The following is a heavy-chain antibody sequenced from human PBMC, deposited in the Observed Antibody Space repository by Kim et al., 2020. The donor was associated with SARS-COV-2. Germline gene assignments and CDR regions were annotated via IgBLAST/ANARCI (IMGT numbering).Heavy chain of an antibody. V-gene: IGHV4-30-4*01. Sequence: SETLSLTCIVSGGSIRSGNFYWSWIRQPPGKDLEWIGHIYNTGITDYNPSLKSRVTMSVDTSKNQVSVKLTSVTAADTAVYYCAREGYYYGSGRYNWFDPWGQGILVTVSA. J-gene: IGHJ5*02. D-gene: IGHD3-10*01. CDR3: AREGYYYGSGRYNWFDP. CDR1: GGSIRSGNFY. CDR2: IYNTGIT.